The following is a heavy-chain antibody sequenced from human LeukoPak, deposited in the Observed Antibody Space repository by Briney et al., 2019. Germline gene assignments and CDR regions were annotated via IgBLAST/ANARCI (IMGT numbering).Heavy chain of an antibody. D-gene: IGHD6-13*01. CDR1: GGSISSGGYY. J-gene: IGHJ4*02. Sequence: SKTLSLTCTVSGGSISSGGYYWSWIRQPPGKGLVWIGYIYHSGSTYYNPSLKSRVTISVDRSKNQFSLKLSSVTAADTAVYYCARAVAPYSSSWYVRLLFDYWGQGTLVTVSS. V-gene: IGHV4-30-2*01. CDR2: IYHSGST. CDR3: ARAVAPYSSSWYVRLLFDY.